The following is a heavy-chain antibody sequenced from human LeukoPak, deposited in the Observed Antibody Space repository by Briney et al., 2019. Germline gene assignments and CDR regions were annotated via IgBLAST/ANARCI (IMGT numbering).Heavy chain of an antibody. Sequence: GGSLRLSCAASGFTFSSYAMSWVRQTPGKGLEGVSVISGSGGSTYYADSGKGRFTISRDNSKNTLYLQMNSLRVEDTAVYYCAKGSSYTGSLVDYWGQGTLVTVSS. CDR2: ISGSGGST. V-gene: IGHV3-23*01. CDR3: AKGSSYTGSLVDY. CDR1: GFTFSSYA. J-gene: IGHJ4*02. D-gene: IGHD1-26*01.